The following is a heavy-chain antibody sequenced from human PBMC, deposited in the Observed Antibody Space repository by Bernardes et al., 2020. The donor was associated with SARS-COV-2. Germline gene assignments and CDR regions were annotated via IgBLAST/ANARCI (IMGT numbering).Heavy chain of an antibody. J-gene: IGHJ4*02. Sequence: GGSLRLSCAASGFTFSNYAMSWVRQAPGKGLEWVSAISGRGGETHYADFVQGRFTISRDNSKNTLSLQMNSLRVDDTAVYYCAKDRECSRSSCYIEDHWGQGSLVTVSS. D-gene: IGHD2-2*01. V-gene: IGHV3-23*01. CDR1: GFTFSNYA. CDR3: AKDRECSRSSCYIEDH. CDR2: ISGRGGET.